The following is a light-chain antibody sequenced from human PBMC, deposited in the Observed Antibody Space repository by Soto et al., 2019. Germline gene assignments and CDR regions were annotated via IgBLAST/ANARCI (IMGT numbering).Light chain of an antibody. J-gene: IGKJ3*01. CDR3: QQYNDWPFT. CDR2: GAS. V-gene: IGKV3-15*01. CDR1: QSVGSN. Sequence: EIVMTQSPATLSVSPGERATLSCRASQSVGSNLAWYQQKPGQAPRLLIYGASTRATGIPARFSGSGSGTEFTLTISSLQSEDFAVYYCQQYNDWPFTFGPGTKVDIQ.